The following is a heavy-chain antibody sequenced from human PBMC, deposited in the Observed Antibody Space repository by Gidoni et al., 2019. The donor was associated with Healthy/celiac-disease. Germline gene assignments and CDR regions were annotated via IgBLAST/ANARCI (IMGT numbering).Heavy chain of an antibody. CDR1: GYTFTSYY. Sequence: QVQLVQSGAEVKKPGASVKVSCRASGYTFTSYYMHWVRQAPGQGLEWMGIINPSGGSTSYAQKFQGRVTITRDTSTSTVYMELSSLSSEDTAVYYCASCSGGSCSRVYWGQGPLVTVSS. D-gene: IGHD2-15*01. V-gene: IGHV1-46*01. CDR3: ASCSGGSCSRVY. CDR2: INPSGGST. J-gene: IGHJ4*02.